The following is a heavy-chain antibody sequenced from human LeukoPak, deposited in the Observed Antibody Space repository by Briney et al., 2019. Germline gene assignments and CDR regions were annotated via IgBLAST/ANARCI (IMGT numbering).Heavy chain of an antibody. Sequence: SETLSLTCVVSGGSLSTHHWSWIQQSPGRGLEWIGYISDSGSTNYNPSLKSRVTISVDTSKNQFSLMLSSVTAADTAVYYCARGYDSSAYYPFNYWGQGTLVTVS. D-gene: IGHD3-22*01. J-gene: IGHJ4*02. V-gene: IGHV4-59*11. CDR3: ARGYDSSAYYPFNY. CDR2: ISDSGST. CDR1: GGSLSTHH.